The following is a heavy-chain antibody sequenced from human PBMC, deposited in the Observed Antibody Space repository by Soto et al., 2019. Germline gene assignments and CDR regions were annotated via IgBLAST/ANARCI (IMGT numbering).Heavy chain of an antibody. J-gene: IGHJ4*02. Sequence: EVQLLESGGALVQPGGSLRLSCAASGFTFSSYAMSWVRQAPGKGLEWVSVISGSGGSTYYADSVKGRFTISRDNSKNTLYLQMSSLRAEDTAVYYCARRSSGWYFDYWGQGTLVTVSS. V-gene: IGHV3-23*01. CDR1: GFTFSSYA. CDR2: ISGSGGST. CDR3: ARRSSGWYFDY. D-gene: IGHD6-19*01.